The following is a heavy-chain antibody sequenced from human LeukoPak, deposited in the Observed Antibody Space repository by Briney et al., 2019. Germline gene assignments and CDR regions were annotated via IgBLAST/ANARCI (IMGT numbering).Heavy chain of an antibody. CDR1: GFTFSSYS. Sequence: GGSLRPSCAASGFTFSSYSMKWVRQAPGKGLEWGSSISSSSSYIYYADSVKGRFTISRDNSKNTLYLQMNSLRAEDTAVYYCAMEIAAPLCFDYWGQGTLVTVSS. V-gene: IGHV3-21*04. D-gene: IGHD6-13*01. CDR2: ISSSSSYI. CDR3: AMEIAAPLCFDY. J-gene: IGHJ4*02.